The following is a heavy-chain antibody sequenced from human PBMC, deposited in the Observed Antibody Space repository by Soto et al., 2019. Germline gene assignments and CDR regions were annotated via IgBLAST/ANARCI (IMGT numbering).Heavy chain of an antibody. CDR3: ASGSGYDIWLSGYYYYGMDV. Sequence: ASVKVSCKASGGTFSSYAISWVRQAPGQGLEWMGGIIPIFGTANYAQKFQGRVTITADESTSTAYMELSSLRSEDTAVYYCASGSGYDIWLSGYYYYGMDVWGQGTTVTVSS. J-gene: IGHJ6*02. V-gene: IGHV1-69*13. CDR1: GGTFSSYA. D-gene: IGHD5-12*01. CDR2: IIPIFGTA.